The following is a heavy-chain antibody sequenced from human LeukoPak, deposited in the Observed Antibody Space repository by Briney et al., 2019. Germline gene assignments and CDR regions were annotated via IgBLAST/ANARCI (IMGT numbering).Heavy chain of an antibody. V-gene: IGHV1-18*01. CDR3: ARIDLARRYGLGV. Sequence: ASVKVSCKASGYTFTSYGISWLLQAPGQGLEWMGWISTYNGDRNYAQNLQGRVTMTTDTSTSTADMELRSLRSDDTAVYYCARIDLARRYGLGVSGQGTTVTVSS. CDR2: ISTYNGDR. D-gene: IGHD3-9*01. J-gene: IGHJ6*02. CDR1: GYTFTSYG.